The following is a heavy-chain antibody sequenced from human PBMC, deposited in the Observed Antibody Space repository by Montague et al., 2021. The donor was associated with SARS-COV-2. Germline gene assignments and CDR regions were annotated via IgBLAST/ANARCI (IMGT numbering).Heavy chain of an antibody. J-gene: IGHJ3*02. CDR1: GFTFSSYA. CDR2: ISGSGGST. Sequence: YLRLSCAASGFTFSSYAMSWVRQAPGKGLEWVSAISGSGGSTYYADSVRGRLTTSRDNSKNTLYLQMNSLRAEDTAVYYCAKTLMTTVTTWAFDIWGQGTMVTVSS. CDR3: AKTLMTTVTTWAFDI. V-gene: IGHV3-23*01. D-gene: IGHD4-17*01.